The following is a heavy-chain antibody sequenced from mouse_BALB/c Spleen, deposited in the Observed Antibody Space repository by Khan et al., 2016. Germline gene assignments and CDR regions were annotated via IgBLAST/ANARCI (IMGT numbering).Heavy chain of an antibody. J-gene: IGHJ1*01. CDR3: ASYYGNYFDV. Sequence: QVQLQQPGAELAKPGASVKMSCKASGYTFTSYWMHWVKQRPGQGLEWIGYINPSTGYTEYNQKFKDKATLTADKSSSTAYMQLSSLTSEDSAVYYCASYYGNYFDVWGAGTTVTVSS. V-gene: IGHV1-7*01. CDR2: INPSTGYT. CDR1: GYTFTSYW. D-gene: IGHD2-1*01.